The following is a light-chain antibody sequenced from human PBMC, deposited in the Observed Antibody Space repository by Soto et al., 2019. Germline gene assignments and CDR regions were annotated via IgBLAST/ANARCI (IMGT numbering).Light chain of an antibody. CDR1: SSDVGDYKY. Sequence: QSVLTQPPSASGSPGQSVSISCTGTSSDVGDYKYVSWYQQVPGKAPKLMIYEVNKRPSGVPDRFSGSKSGNTASLTVSGLQAEDEADYYCSSYAGSNNLVFGGGTKLTVL. J-gene: IGLJ3*02. CDR2: EVN. CDR3: SSYAGSNNLV. V-gene: IGLV2-8*01.